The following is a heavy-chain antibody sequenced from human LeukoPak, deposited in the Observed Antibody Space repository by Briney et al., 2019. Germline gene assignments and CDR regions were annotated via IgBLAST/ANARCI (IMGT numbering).Heavy chain of an antibody. CDR2: ISYDGSNK. V-gene: IGHV3-30*03. D-gene: IGHD1-26*01. CDR3: ARGYGRSGTYLGY. J-gene: IGHJ4*02. CDR1: GFTFSSYG. Sequence: GGSLRLSCAASGFTFSSYGMHWVRQAPGKGLEWVAVISYDGSNKYYADSVKGRFTISRDNSKNTLYLQMNSLRAEDTAVYYCARGYGRSGTYLGYWGQGTLVTVSS.